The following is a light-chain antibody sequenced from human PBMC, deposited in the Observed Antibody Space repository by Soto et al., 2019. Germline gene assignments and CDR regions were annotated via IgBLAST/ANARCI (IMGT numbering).Light chain of an antibody. J-gene: IGKJ1*01. V-gene: IGKV3-20*01. Sequence: EIVLTQSPGTLSLSPGERATLSCRASQSVSSTYLIWYQQKPGQAPRLLIYGASSRATGVPDRFSGGGSGTDFTLTISRLEPEDFAVYYCQQYDTSPWTFGQGTKVDI. CDR1: QSVSSTY. CDR3: QQYDTSPWT. CDR2: GAS.